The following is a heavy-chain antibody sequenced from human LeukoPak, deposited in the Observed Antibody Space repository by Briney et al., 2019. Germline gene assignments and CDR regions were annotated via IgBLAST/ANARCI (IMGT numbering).Heavy chain of an antibody. CDR3: ARVRGVRRNPENFDY. V-gene: IGHV3-53*05. CDR2: IYGGGST. CDR1: GFTVSSNY. D-gene: IGHD3-10*01. Sequence: GGSLRLSCAASGFTVSSNYMGWVRQAPGKGLEWVSFIYGGGSTYYADSVKGRFIISRDNSKNTLYLQMNSLRSDDTAVYYCARVRGVRRNPENFDYWGQGTLVTVSS. J-gene: IGHJ4*02.